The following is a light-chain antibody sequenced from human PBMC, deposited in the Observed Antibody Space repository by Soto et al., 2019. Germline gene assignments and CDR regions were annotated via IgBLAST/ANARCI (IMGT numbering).Light chain of an antibody. CDR2: DVS. CDR1: SSDVGAYNY. CDR3: SSYTSSSTYV. V-gene: IGLV2-14*01. J-gene: IGLJ1*01. Sequence: QSVLTQPASVSESPGQSIAISCTGTSSDVGAYNYVSWYQQHPGKAPKLIIYDVSNRPSGVSNRFSGSKSGNTASLTILGLQAEDEADYYCSSYTSSSTYVFRTGTKVTVL.